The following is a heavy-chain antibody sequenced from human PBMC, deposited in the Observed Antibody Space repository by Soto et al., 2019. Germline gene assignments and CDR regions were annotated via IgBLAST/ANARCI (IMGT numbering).Heavy chain of an antibody. CDR2: IWYDGSNK. Sequence: PGGSLRLSCAASGFTFSSYVMHWVRQAPGKGLEWVAVIWYDGSNKYYADSVKGRFTISRDNSKNTLYLQMNSLRAEDTAVYYSARSNSGRHDGVDVWGQGTTVTVSS. CDR1: GFTFSSYV. V-gene: IGHV3-33*01. CDR3: ARSNSGRHDGVDV. D-gene: IGHD1-26*01. J-gene: IGHJ6*02.